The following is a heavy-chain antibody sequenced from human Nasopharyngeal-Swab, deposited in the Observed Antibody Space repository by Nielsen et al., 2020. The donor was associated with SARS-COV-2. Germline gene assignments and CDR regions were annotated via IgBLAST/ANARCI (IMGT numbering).Heavy chain of an antibody. V-gene: IGHV4-38-2*02. CDR2: IYHSGST. J-gene: IGHJ4*02. Sequence: SETLSLTCTVSGYSLSSGYYWGWIRQPPGKGLEWIGSIYHSGSTYYNPSLKSRVTISVDTSKNQFSLKLSSVTAADTAVYYCARGRIAVAGNYFDYWGQGTLVTVSS. CDR1: GYSLSSGYY. D-gene: IGHD6-19*01. CDR3: ARGRIAVAGNYFDY.